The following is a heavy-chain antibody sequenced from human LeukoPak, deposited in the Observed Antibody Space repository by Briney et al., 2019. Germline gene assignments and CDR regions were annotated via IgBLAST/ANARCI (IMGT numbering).Heavy chain of an antibody. Sequence: ASVKVSCKASGYTFTSYYMHWVRQAPGQGLEWMGIINPSGGSTSYAQKFQGRVTMTRDMSTSTVYMELSRLRSDDTAVYYCARGYSSGWYVVLHFSGTALASDAFDIWGQGTMVTVSS. J-gene: IGHJ3*02. CDR3: ARGYSSGWYVVLHFSGTALASDAFDI. D-gene: IGHD6-19*01. CDR2: INPSGGST. V-gene: IGHV1-46*01. CDR1: GYTFTSYY.